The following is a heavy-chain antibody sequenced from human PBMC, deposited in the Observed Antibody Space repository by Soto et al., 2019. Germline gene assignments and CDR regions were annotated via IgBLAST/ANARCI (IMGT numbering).Heavy chain of an antibody. CDR2: IYYSGST. D-gene: IGHD6-13*01. CDR1: GGSVNSGSYY. V-gene: IGHV4-61*01. CDR3: ARLQVPGNFDY. J-gene: IGHJ4*02. Sequence: SETLSLTCTVSGGSVNSGSYYWSWIRQPPGKGLEWIGYIYYSGSTNYNPSLKSRVTISADASKNQFSLKLSSVTAADTAIYYCARLQVPGNFDYWGQGALVTVSS.